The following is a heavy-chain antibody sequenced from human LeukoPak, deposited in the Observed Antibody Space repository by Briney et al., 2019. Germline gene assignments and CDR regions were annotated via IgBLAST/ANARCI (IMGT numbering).Heavy chain of an antibody. Sequence: SETLSLTCTVSGGSITSGDYYWSWIRQHPGKGLEWIGYLYYSGSTYYNPSLKSRVTISVDTSKNQFSLKVYSVTAADTAVYYCARDDILTCSIYWGQGTLVTVSS. D-gene: IGHD3-9*01. J-gene: IGHJ4*02. CDR3: ARDDILTCSIY. CDR1: GGSITSGDYY. V-gene: IGHV4-31*03. CDR2: LYYSGST.